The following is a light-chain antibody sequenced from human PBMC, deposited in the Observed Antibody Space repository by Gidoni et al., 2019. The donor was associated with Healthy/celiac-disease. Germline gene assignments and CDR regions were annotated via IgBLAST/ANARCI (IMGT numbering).Light chain of an antibody. CDR3: QQSYSTPMYT. CDR2: AAS. V-gene: IGKV1-39*01. CDR1: QSISSY. Sequence: DIQMTQSPSSLSAPVGDRVTITCRASQSISSYLNWYQQKPGKAPKLLIYAASSLQSGVPSRFSGSGSGTDFTLTISSLQPEDFATYDCQQSYSTPMYTFGQGTKLEIK. J-gene: IGKJ2*01.